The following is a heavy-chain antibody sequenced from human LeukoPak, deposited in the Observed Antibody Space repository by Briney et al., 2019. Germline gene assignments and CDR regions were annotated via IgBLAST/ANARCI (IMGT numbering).Heavy chain of an antibody. D-gene: IGHD3-10*01. Sequence: PSETLSLTCTVSGGSISSSSYYRGWIRQPPGKGLEWIGSIYYSGSTYYNPSLKSRVTISVDTSKNQFSLKLSSVTAADTAVYYCASGMVRGVTSPVNWFDPWGQGTLVTVSS. V-gene: IGHV4-39*01. CDR1: GGSISSSSYY. J-gene: IGHJ5*02. CDR3: ASGMVRGVTSPVNWFDP. CDR2: IYYSGST.